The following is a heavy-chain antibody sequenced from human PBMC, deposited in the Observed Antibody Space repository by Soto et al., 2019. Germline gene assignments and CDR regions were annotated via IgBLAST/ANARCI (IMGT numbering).Heavy chain of an antibody. V-gene: IGHV3-53*01. J-gene: IGHJ6*01. Sequence: GGSLRLSCAFSGFTVSNKYMSWVRQAPGKGLEWVSVVYSGGSTHYADSVKGLFTISSDNSKNTLFLQMSSLRAEDSAIYYCETYSGQRMDVWGQGPTVTVSS. CDR1: GFTVSNKY. CDR3: ETYSGQRMDV. D-gene: IGHD4-4*01. CDR2: VYSGGST.